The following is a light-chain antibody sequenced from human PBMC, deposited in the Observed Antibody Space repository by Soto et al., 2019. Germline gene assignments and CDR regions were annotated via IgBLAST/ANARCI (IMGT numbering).Light chain of an antibody. CDR3: AAWDDSLNAVV. CDR2: GDD. V-gene: IGLV1-44*01. Sequence: QSVLTQPPSTSGTPGQRVAISCSGTSSNIGSHTVNWYQQLPGTAPKLLIYGDDQRPSGIPDRFSGSKSGTSASLAISGLRSEDEADYYCAAWDDSLNAVVFGGGTKLTVL. CDR1: SSNIGSHT. J-gene: IGLJ3*02.